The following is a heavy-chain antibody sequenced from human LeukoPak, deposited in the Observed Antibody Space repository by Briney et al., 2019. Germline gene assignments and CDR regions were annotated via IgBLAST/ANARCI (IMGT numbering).Heavy chain of an antibody. CDR3: ARGWGCSSYFDY. Sequence: PPETLSLTCTVSGGSISSYSWTWIRQPPGKGLEWIGYIYYSVSTNYNPSLKSRVTISVDTSKNQFSLKLTSVTAADTAVYYCARGWGCSSYFDYWGQGTLVTVSS. D-gene: IGHD6-6*01. J-gene: IGHJ4*02. CDR2: IYYSVST. CDR1: GGSISSYS. V-gene: IGHV4-59*01.